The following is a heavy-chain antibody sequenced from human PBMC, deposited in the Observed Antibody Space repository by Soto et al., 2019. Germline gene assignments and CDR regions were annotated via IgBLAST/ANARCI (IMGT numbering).Heavy chain of an antibody. V-gene: IGHV3-7*01. Sequence: GGSLRLSCAASGFTFSSYWMSLVRQAPGKGLEWVANIKQDGSGRYYVDSVKGRFTISRDNAKNSLYLQMNSLRAEDTAVYYCARQVVPATVLSWFDPWGQGTQVTVSS. CDR1: GFTFSSYW. J-gene: IGHJ5*02. CDR2: IKQDGSGR. D-gene: IGHD2-15*01. CDR3: ARQVVPATVLSWFDP.